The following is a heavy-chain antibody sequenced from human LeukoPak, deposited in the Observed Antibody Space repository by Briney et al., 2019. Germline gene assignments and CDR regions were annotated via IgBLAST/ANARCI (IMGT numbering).Heavy chain of an antibody. Sequence: GGSLRLSCAASGLTFDDYAMHWVRQAPGKGLEWVSGISWNSGSIGYADSVKGRFTISRDNAKNSLYLQMNSLRAEDTALYYCAKSIEGAIRSSGLDYWGQGTLVTVSS. J-gene: IGHJ4*02. CDR1: GLTFDDYA. CDR3: AKSIEGAIRSSGLDY. CDR2: ISWNSGSI. D-gene: IGHD1-26*01. V-gene: IGHV3-9*01.